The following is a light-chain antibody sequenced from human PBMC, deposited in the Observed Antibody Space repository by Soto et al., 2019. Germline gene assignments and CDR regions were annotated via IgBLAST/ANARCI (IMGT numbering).Light chain of an antibody. V-gene: IGLV4-69*01. J-gene: IGLJ3*02. CDR2: VHSDGSH. CDR3: QTWGTGFQL. CDR1: RGHTSYA. Sequence: QLVLTQSPSVSASLGASVKLTYTLSRGHTSYAIAWHQQQPDKGLRFLMKVHSDGSHIKGDAIPDRFSGSSFGAERYLTISGLQSDDDANYYCQTWGTGFQLFGGGTKLTVL.